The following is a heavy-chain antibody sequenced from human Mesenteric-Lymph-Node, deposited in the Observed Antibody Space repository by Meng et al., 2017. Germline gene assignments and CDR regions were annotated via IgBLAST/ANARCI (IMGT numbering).Heavy chain of an antibody. CDR1: GGSISSSRHY. Sequence: QTQESVPGPVMSSQPLSLTCTDSGGSISSSRHYLGCLRQPPGKGLEWIGSIYYSGSTYYNPSLRSRVTMSLDTSKNQFSLKLSSVTATDTAVYYCVRHDGGYGDYFDHWGQGTLVTVSS. V-gene: IGHV4-39*01. D-gene: IGHD5-12*01. CDR3: VRHDGGYGDYFDH. J-gene: IGHJ4*02. CDR2: IYYSGST.